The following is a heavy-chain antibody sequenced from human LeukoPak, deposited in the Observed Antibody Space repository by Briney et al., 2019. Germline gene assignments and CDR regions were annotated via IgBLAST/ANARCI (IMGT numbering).Heavy chain of an antibody. J-gene: IGHJ4*02. V-gene: IGHV3-23*01. Sequence: GGSLRLSCAASGFTFSSYAMSWVRQAPGKGLEWVSAISGSGGSTYYADSVKGRFTISRDNSKNTLYLQMNSLGAEDTAVYYCAKVSRQQLVFDYWGQGTLVTVSS. D-gene: IGHD6-13*01. CDR2: ISGSGGST. CDR3: AKVSRQQLVFDY. CDR1: GFTFSSYA.